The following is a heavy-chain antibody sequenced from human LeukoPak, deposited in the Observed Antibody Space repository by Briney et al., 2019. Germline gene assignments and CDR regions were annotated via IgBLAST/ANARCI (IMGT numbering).Heavy chain of an antibody. CDR2: IASDGSDK. CDR1: GFTFSSYP. V-gene: IGHV3-30-3*02. CDR3: AKLQYSRPGNY. J-gene: IGHJ4*02. Sequence: PGKSLRLSCTVSGFTFSSYPMHWVRQAPGKGLEWVAGIASDGSDKHYPDSVKGRFTIPRDNSKNTLYLQMNSLRAEDTAVYYCAKLQYSRPGNYWGQGTLVTVSS. D-gene: IGHD6-6*01.